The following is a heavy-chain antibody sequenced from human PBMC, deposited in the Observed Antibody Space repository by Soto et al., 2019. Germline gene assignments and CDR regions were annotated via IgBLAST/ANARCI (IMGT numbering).Heavy chain of an antibody. CDR3: VRATAYCRGGTSYLYPYLYI. CDR2: ISYDGRNK. CDR1: GFTFSSYA. J-gene: IGHJ6*02. Sequence: GWSLRLSCAASGFTFSSYAMHLVRQAPGKGLQWAAVISYDGRNKYYADSVRGRFTISRDTSKNTLYLEMNSLRVEDTALYHFVRATAYCRGGTSYLYPYLYIWHQETTVAI. V-gene: IGHV3-30*04. D-gene: IGHD2-15*01.